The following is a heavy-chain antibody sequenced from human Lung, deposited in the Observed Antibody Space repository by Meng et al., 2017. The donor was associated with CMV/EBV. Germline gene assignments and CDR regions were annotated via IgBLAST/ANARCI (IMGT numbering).Heavy chain of an antibody. CDR3: GRYFGSGSSCYTTNWFDP. D-gene: IGHD2-15*01. CDR2: MYYSGIS. Sequence: SETLSLTXTVSAASISSHYWSWIRQSPGKGLEWIGYMYYSGISNYNPSLGGRATRLFAMSKNQFSLKLTSVTAADTAVYSCGRYFGSGSSCYTTNWFDPWGQGTQVTVSS. V-gene: IGHV4-59*11. J-gene: IGHJ5*02. CDR1: AASISSHY.